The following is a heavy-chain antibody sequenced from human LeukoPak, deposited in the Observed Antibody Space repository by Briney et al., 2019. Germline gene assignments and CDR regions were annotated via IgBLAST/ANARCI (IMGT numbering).Heavy chain of an antibody. Sequence: GESLKISCKGSGYSFTSYWMHWVRQAPGKGLVWVSRIKGDGSHTIYADSVKGRFTISRDNAKNTLYLQMKSLRAEDTAVYYCVRDWDHFDFDSWGQGTLVTVSS. CDR1: GYSFTSYW. J-gene: IGHJ5*01. CDR2: IKGDGSHT. CDR3: VRDWDHFDFDS. V-gene: IGHV3-74*01. D-gene: IGHD3-9*01.